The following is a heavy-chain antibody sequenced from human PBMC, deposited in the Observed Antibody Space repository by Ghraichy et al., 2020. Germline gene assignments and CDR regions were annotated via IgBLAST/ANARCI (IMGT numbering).Heavy chain of an antibody. CDR1: GFTFSSCW. V-gene: IGHV3-7*03. CDR2: IKQDGSEK. Sequence: GWSLRLSCAASGFTFSSCWMSWVRQAPGKGLEWVANIKQDGSEKYYVDSVKGRFTISRDNAKNSLYLQMNSLRAEDTAVYYCARGDIVADHDAFDIWGQGTMVTVSS. CDR3: ARGDIVADHDAFDI. J-gene: IGHJ3*02. D-gene: IGHD2-15*01.